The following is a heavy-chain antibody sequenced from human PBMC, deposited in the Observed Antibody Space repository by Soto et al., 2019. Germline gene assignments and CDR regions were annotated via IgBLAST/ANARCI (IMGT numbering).Heavy chain of an antibody. CDR3: ARDHRCYGRPGSTSCHHIPDY. V-gene: IGHV3-33*01. CDR1: GFTFSSYG. CDR2: IWYDGSNK. J-gene: IGHJ4*02. Sequence: QVQLVESGGGVVQPGRSLRLSCAASGFTFSSYGMHWVRQAPGKGLEWVAVIWYDGSNKYYADSVKGRFTISRDNSKNTLYLQMNSLRAEDTAVYYCARDHRCYGRPGSTSCHHIPDYWGQGTLVTVSS. D-gene: IGHD2-2*01.